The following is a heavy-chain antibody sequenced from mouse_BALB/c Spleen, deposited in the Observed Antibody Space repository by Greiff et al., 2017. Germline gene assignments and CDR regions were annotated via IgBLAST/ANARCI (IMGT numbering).Heavy chain of an antibody. Sequence: EVKVVESGGGLVQPGGSRKLSCAASGFTFSDYGMAWVRQAPGKGPEWVAFISNLAYSIYYADTVTGRFTISRENAKNTLYLEMSSLRSEDTAMYYCARDRADGYFDVWGAGTTVTVSS. CDR2: ISNLAYSI. J-gene: IGHJ1*01. V-gene: IGHV5-15*02. CDR3: ARDRADGYFDV. D-gene: IGHD6-1*01. CDR1: GFTFSDYG.